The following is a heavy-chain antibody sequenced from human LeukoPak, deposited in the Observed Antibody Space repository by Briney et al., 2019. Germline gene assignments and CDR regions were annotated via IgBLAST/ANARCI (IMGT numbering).Heavy chain of an antibody. CDR1: SGSTSSYDYY. CDR3: ARYSGNYRFFDY. V-gene: IGHV4-31*03. D-gene: IGHD1-26*01. Sequence: SETLSLTCTVSSGSTSSYDYYWTWIRQHPGKGLEWIGYIYHSGTTYYNPSLKSRVTISVDTSENQFSLKLTAVTAADSAMYYCARYSGNYRFFDYWGPGTLVTVSS. CDR2: IYHSGTT. J-gene: IGHJ4*02.